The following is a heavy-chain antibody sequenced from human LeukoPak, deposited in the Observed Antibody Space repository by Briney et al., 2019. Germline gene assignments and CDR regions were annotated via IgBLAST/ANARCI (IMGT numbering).Heavy chain of an antibody. D-gene: IGHD6-19*01. J-gene: IGHJ4*02. CDR1: GGSISSSSYY. V-gene: IGHV4-39*01. Sequence: PSETLSLTCTVSGGSISSSSYYWGWIRQPPGKGLEWIGSIYCSGSTYYNPSLKSRVTISVDTSKNQFSLKLSSVTAADTAVYYCARDVYSSGWYAEDYWGQGTLVTVSS. CDR2: IYCSGST. CDR3: ARDVYSSGWYAEDY.